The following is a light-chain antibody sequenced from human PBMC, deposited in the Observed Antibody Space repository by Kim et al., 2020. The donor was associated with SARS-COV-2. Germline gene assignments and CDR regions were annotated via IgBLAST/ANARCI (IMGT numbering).Light chain of an antibody. CDR3: QQRSSWPLT. V-gene: IGKV3-11*01. CDR1: QSVSSY. CDR2: GAS. J-gene: IGKJ4*01. Sequence: EIVLTQSPATLSLFPGERGTLSCRASQSVSSYLAWYQQKPGQAPRLLIYGASYRATGIPARFSGSGSGTDFTLTISTLEPEDFAVYYCQQRSSWPLTFGGGTKLEI.